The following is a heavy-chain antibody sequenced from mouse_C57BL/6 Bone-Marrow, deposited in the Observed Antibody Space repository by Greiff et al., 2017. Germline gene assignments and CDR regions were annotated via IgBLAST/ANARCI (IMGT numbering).Heavy chain of an antibody. CDR3: ARVPYDYAYYYAMDY. J-gene: IGHJ4*01. V-gene: IGHV1-78*01. CDR1: GYTFTDHT. CDR2: IYPRDGST. Sequence: QVQLQQPDAELVKPGASVKISCKVSGYTFTDHTIHWMKQRPEQGLEWIGYIYPRDGSTKYNEKFKGKATLTADKSSSTAYMQLNSLTSEDSAVYFCARVPYDYAYYYAMDYWGQGTSVTVSS. D-gene: IGHD2-4*01.